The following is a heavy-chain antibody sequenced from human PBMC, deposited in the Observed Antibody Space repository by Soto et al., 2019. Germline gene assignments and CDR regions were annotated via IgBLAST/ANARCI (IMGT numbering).Heavy chain of an antibody. V-gene: IGHV3-30*18. CDR2: VSYDGRNK. D-gene: IGHD4-17*01. J-gene: IGHJ4*02. CDR1: GFTFSSYG. Sequence: QVQLVESGGGVVQPGTSLRLSCAASGFTFSSYGMHWVRQAPGKGLERVAVVSYDGRNKYYADAVRGRFTISRDNSESTLDLQMNSLRAEDTAVYYCAKQGDYDGLFEYWGRGTLVTVSS. CDR3: AKQGDYDGLFEY.